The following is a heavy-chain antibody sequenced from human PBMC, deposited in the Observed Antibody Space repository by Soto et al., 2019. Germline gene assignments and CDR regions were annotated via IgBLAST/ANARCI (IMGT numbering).Heavy chain of an antibody. CDR2: INPRDGST. J-gene: IGHJ4*02. CDR1: GFTFTDYY. Sequence: QVQLVQSGAEVKKHGASVKVSCKASGFTFTDYYMHWVRQAPGQGLEWMAMINPRDGSTTYAQKFQGRVTVTRDTSSRIVYMEVTTLRFDDTAVYYCARGSGVVTAVLAYWGQGTLITVSS. CDR3: ARGSGVVTAVLAY. V-gene: IGHV1-46*01. D-gene: IGHD2-21*02.